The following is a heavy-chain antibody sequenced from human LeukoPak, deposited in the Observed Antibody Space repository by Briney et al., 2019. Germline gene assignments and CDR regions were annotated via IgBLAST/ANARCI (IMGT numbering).Heavy chain of an antibody. D-gene: IGHD6-19*01. V-gene: IGHV3-7*01. CDR2: IKQDGSEK. CDR3: AREDIRLDYFDY. CDR1: GFTFSTNW. Sequence: PGGSLRLSCAGSGFTFSTNWMVWVRQAPGKGLEWVANIKQDGSEKYYVDSVKGRFSISIDNVKNSLHLQMNSLRAEDTAVYYCAREDIRLDYFDYWGQGTLVTVSS. J-gene: IGHJ4*02.